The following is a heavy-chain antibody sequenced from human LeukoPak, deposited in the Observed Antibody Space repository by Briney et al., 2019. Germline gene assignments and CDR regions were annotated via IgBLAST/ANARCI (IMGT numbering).Heavy chain of an antibody. CDR2: IYYSGST. V-gene: IGHV4-59*12. CDR3: ARDRLWFGGESESH. CDR1: GGSISSYY. J-gene: IGHJ4*02. D-gene: IGHD3-10*01. Sequence: SETLSLTCTVSGGSISSYYWSWIRQPPGKGLEWIGYIYYSGSTNYNPSLKSRVTISVDTSKNQFSLKLSSVTAADTAVYYCARDRLWFGGESESHWGQGFLVTVSS.